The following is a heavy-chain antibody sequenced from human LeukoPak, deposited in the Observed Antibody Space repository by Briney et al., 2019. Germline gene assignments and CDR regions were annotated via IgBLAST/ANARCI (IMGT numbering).Heavy chain of an antibody. CDR2: IYFTGSS. Sequence: SETLSLTRTVSGGSISSYYWSWIRQPPGKGLEWIGYIYFTGSSNYNPSLNSRVTISLDTSKNQFSLKLGSVTAADTAVYYCARLSKPANWFDPWGQGTLVTVSS. J-gene: IGHJ5*02. CDR3: ARLSKPANWFDP. V-gene: IGHV4-59*01. D-gene: IGHD5-12*01. CDR1: GGSISSYY.